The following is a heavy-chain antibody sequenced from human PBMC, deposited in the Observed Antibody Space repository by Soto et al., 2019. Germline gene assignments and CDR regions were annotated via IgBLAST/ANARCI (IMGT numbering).Heavy chain of an antibody. J-gene: IGHJ6*02. D-gene: IGHD1-26*01. Sequence: GASVKVSCKASGYTFTGYYVHWVRQAPGQGLEWMGWINPNSGDTYLAQRFQGRVTMNRDTSIGTAYIELRGLTSDDTAEYYCAKGGAIVAAGTRVYIYNAMDVWGQGTTVTVSS. CDR1: GYTFTGYY. V-gene: IGHV1-2*02. CDR3: AKGGAIVAAGTRVYIYNAMDV. CDR2: INPNSGDT.